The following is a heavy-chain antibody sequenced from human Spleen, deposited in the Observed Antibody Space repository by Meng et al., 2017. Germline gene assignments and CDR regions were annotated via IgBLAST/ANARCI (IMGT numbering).Heavy chain of an antibody. Sequence: VQLVESGGGLVQPWGSLRLSCAAPGFTFRCHWIHWVRQAPGKGLVWVSRVTPDGRITTYADFVKGRFTISRDNAKNTLYLQMNSLRAEDTAVYYCTNDRLNHWGQGTLVTVSS. CDR2: VTPDGRIT. D-gene: IGHD3-9*01. CDR3: TNDRLNH. CDR1: GFTFRCHW. V-gene: IGHV3-74*01. J-gene: IGHJ1*01.